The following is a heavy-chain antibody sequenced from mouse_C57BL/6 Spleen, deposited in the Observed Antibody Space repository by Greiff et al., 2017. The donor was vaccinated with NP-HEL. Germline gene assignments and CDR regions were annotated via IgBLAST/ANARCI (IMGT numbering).Heavy chain of an antibody. V-gene: IGHV1-61*01. CDR2: IYPSDSET. Sequence: QVQLQQPGAELVRPGSSVKLSCKASGYTFTSYWMDWVKQRPGQGLEWIGNIYPSDSETHYNQKFKDKATLTVDKSSSTAYMQLSSLTSEDSAVYYCARPAQAAWFAYWGQGTLVTVSA. CDR1: GYTFTSYW. D-gene: IGHD3-2*02. CDR3: ARPAQAAWFAY. J-gene: IGHJ3*01.